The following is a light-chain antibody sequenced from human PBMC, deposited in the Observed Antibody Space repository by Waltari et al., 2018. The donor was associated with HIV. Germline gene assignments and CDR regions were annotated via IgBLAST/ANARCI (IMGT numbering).Light chain of an antibody. Sequence: QSALTQPPSASGSPGQSVTISCTGISSDVGDYNYVSWYQQHPGKAPQLMIYEVNKRPSGVPDRFSGSKAGNTASLTVSGLQAEDEADDYCSSYVGSNRVFGGGTKLTVL. V-gene: IGLV2-8*01. J-gene: IGLJ3*02. CDR1: SSDVGDYNY. CDR2: EVN. CDR3: SSYVGSNRV.